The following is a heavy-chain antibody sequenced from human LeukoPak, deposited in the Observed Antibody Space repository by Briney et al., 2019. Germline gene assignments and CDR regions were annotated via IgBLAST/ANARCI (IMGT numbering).Heavy chain of an antibody. D-gene: IGHD6-19*01. V-gene: IGHV3-15*01. CDR1: GFTFSNAW. Sequence: GGSLRLSCAASGFTFSNAWMSWVRQAPGKGLESVGRIKSKIDGGTTDYAAPVKGRFTISRDDSKNTLYLQMNSLKTEDTAVYSCTTDRPTRIAVAGLFDYWGQGTLATVSS. CDR2: IKSKIDGGTT. CDR3: TTDRPTRIAVAGLFDY. J-gene: IGHJ4*02.